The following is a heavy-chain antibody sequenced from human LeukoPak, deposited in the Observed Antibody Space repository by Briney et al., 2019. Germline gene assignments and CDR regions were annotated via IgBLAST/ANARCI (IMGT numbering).Heavy chain of an antibody. J-gene: IGHJ6*03. V-gene: IGHV4-34*01. CDR2: INHSGGT. Sequence: PSETLSLTCAVYGGSFSGYYWSRIRQPPGKGLEWIGEINHSGGTNYNPSLKSRVTISVDTSKNLFSLSLSSVTAADTAVYYCARITMVRGGFRSYYYFYYMDVWGKGTTVTISS. CDR3: ARITMVRGGFRSYYYFYYMDV. D-gene: IGHD3-10*01. CDR1: GGSFSGYY.